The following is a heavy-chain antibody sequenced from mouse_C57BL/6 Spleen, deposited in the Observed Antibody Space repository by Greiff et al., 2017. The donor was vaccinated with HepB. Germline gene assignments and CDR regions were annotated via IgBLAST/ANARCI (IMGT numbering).Heavy chain of an antibody. V-gene: IGHV3-6*01. CDR3: ARGVITTGDWYFDV. D-gene: IGHD1-1*01. Sequence: EVQLQESGPGLAKPSQSLSLTCSVTGYSITSGYYWNWIRQFPGNKLEWMGYISYDGSNNYNQSLKNRISITRDTSKNQFFLKLNSVTTEDTATYYGARGVITTGDWYFDVWGTGTTVTVSS. CDR2: ISYDGSN. CDR1: GYSITSGYY. J-gene: IGHJ1*03.